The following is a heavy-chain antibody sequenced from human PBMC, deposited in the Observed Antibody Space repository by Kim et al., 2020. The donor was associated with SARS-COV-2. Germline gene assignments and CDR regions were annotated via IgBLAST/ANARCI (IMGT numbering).Heavy chain of an antibody. CDR2: FYNSGST. V-gene: IGHV4-61*01. J-gene: IGHJ5*02. CDR3: SMSEGSLNWFDP. Sequence: SETLSLTCTVSGGPVGSGSYYWSWIRQPPGKGLEWIGYFYNSGSTNDNPSLKSRVTISVDTSKNQFSLKLSSVTAADTAVYYWSMSEGSLNWFDPSGEGT. CDR1: GGPVGSGSYY.